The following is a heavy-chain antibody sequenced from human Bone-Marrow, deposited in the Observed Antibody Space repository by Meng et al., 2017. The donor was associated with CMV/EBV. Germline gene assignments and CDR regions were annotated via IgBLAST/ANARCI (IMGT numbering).Heavy chain of an antibody. V-gene: IGHV2-5*01. CDR2: FYSNGNK. CDR1: GISLTTRGVA. Sequence: SGISLTTRGVAVGWFRQPPGEALEWLAIFYSNGNKFFSPSLQNRLTITQDASKNQVVLTMTNMGPVDTATYFCARRQSPSGGDWFDPWGQGTLVTVSS. CDR3: ARRQSPSGGDWFDP. D-gene: IGHD3-16*01. J-gene: IGHJ5*02.